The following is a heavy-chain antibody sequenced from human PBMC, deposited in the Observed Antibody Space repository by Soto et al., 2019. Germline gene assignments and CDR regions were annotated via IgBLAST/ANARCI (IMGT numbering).Heavy chain of an antibody. D-gene: IGHD6-6*01. CDR3: AVDSSIAALY. V-gene: IGHV7-4-1*01. CDR1: GYSFTSYA. CDR2: INTNTGNP. Sequence: GASVKVSCEASGYSFTSYAMNWVRQAPGQGLEWMGWINTNTGNPTYAQGFTGRFVFSLDTSVSTAYLQICSLKAEDTAVYYCAVDSSIAALYWGQGTLVTVSS. J-gene: IGHJ4*02.